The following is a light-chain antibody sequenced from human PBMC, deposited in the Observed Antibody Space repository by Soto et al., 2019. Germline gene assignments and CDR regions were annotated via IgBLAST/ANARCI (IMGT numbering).Light chain of an antibody. J-gene: IGKJ1*01. CDR1: QSVRSN. CDR3: QQYYNWPPIT. V-gene: IGKV3-15*01. CDR2: GAS. Sequence: EIVMTQSPATLSVSPGERATLSCRASQSVRSNFAWYQQKPGQAPRLLIYGASTRATGIPARFSGSGSGTEFTLTISSLQSEDFAVYYCQQYYNWPPITFGQGTKVDIK.